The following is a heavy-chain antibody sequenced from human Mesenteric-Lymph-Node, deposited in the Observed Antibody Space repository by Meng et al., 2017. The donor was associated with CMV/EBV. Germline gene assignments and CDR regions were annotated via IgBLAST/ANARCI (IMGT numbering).Heavy chain of an antibody. CDR3: AINYSFDY. CDR1: GFTVSSNY. D-gene: IGHD1-20*01. J-gene: IGHJ4*02. CDR2: IYSGGST. V-gene: IGHV3-53*01. Sequence: GESLKISCAASGFTVSSNYMSWVRQAPGKGLEWVSVIYSGGSTYYADSVEGRFTISRDNSKNTLYLQMNSLRAEDTAVYYCAINYSFDYWGQGTLVTVSS.